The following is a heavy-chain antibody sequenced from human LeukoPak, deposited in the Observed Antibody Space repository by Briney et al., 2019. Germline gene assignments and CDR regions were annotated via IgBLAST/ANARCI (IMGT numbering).Heavy chain of an antibody. J-gene: IGHJ4*02. Sequence: ASVKVSCKTSGYTFTSSGITWVRQAPGQGLEWMGWISAYNGNTNYAQKLQGRVTMTTDTSTSTAYMELRSLRSDDTAVYYCARLRCLTCHFDYWGQGTLVTVSS. V-gene: IGHV1-18*01. CDR2: ISAYNGNT. CDR1: GYTFTSSG. CDR3: ARLRCLTCHFDY. D-gene: IGHD4-17*01.